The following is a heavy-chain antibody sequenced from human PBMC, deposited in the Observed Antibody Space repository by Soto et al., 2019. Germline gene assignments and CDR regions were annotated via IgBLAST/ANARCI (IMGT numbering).Heavy chain of an antibody. Sequence: PGGSLRLSCAASGFTFDNSAMHWVRQAPGMGLEWVSGISWNTGSIGYADSVKGRFTISRDNTKNSLYLQMNSLRVEDTALYYCVKGGGYYSPFDYWGQGTLVTVSS. CDR2: ISWNTGSI. CDR3: VKGGGYYSPFDY. D-gene: IGHD6-25*01. CDR1: GFTFDNSA. V-gene: IGHV3-9*01. J-gene: IGHJ4*02.